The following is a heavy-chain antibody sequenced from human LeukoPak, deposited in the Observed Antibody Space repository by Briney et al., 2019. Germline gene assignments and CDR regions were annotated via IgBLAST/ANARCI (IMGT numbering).Heavy chain of an antibody. D-gene: IGHD3-22*01. V-gene: IGHV1-69*01. CDR3: ARAGELYYYDSSGYYYPSGWFDP. J-gene: IGHJ5*02. CDR1: GGTFISYA. Sequence: SVKASCKASGGTFISYAISWVRQAPGQGLEWMGGIIPIFGTANYAQKFQGRVTITADESTSTAYMELSSLRSEDTAVYYCARAGELYYYDSSGYYYPSGWFDPWGQGTLVTVSS. CDR2: IIPIFGTA.